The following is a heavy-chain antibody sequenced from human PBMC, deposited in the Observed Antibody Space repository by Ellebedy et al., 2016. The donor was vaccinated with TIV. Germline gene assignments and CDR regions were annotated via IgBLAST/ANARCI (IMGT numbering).Heavy chain of an antibody. D-gene: IGHD4-17*01. CDR3: VKGAYPVPTVMAV. CDR1: GFSASG. V-gene: IGHV3-30*02. Sequence: PGGSLRLSCVASGFSASGMHWVRQAPGKGLEWVAFIRSDKSAIYYADSARGRFTISRDDSKNTLYLQMNNLRVEDTAVYYCVKGAYPVPTVMAVWGQGTTVTVSS. CDR2: IRSDKSAI. J-gene: IGHJ6*02.